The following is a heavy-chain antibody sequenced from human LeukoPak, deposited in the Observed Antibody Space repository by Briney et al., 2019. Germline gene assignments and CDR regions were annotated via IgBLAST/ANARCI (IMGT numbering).Heavy chain of an antibody. CDR2: IVASGST. V-gene: IGHV3-23*01. CDR1: GFTFSNNC. CDR3: LPYGSGST. Sequence: GGSLRLSCTASGFTFSNNCMTWVRQAPRKGLEWVSAIVASGSTFTADPVKGRFTISRDSSKNTVYLQMNTLRVEDTAVYYCLPYGSGSTWGQGTLATVSS. D-gene: IGHD3-10*01. J-gene: IGHJ5*02.